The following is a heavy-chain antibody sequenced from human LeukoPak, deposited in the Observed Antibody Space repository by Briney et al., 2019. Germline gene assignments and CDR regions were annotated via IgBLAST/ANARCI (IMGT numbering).Heavy chain of an antibody. V-gene: IGHV4-30-4*08. CDR1: GFTFSSYA. Sequence: LRLSCAASGFTFSSYAMSWVRQPPGKGLEWIGYIYYSGSTYYNPSLKSRVTISVDTSKNQFSLKLSSVTAADTAVYYCARDSADYYDSSGYYYRYFDLWGRGALVTVSS. CDR2: IYYSGST. D-gene: IGHD3-22*01. CDR3: ARDSADYYDSSGYYYRYFDL. J-gene: IGHJ2*01.